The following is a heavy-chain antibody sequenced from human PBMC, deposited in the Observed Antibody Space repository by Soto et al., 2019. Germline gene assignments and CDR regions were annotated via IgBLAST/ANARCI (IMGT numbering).Heavy chain of an antibody. Sequence: QVYLVESGGGVVQPGRSLRLSCAVSGLTFSSYGMHWVRQAPGKGLEWVAVISYDGSKKYYADSVKGRFTISRDNSKNTVYLQMNSLRPEDTAVYYCAKSSTAEYYYYGMDVWGQVTTVTVSS. J-gene: IGHJ6*02. D-gene: IGHD4-4*01. CDR2: ISYDGSKK. CDR3: AKSSTAEYYYYGMDV. CDR1: GLTFSSYG. V-gene: IGHV3-30*18.